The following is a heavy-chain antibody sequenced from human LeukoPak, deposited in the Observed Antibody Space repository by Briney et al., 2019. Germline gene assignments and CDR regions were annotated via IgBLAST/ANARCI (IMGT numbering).Heavy chain of an antibody. Sequence: GGSLRLSCAASGFSFNTFSMNWVRQAPGKGLEWVSYISTSSSYIYYADSVKGRFTISRDNARNSLSLQMDSLTAEDTAVYYCARGSGYCISTSYLVDAFDIWGQGTMVTVSS. CDR2: ISTSSSYI. J-gene: IGHJ3*02. D-gene: IGHD2-2*01. V-gene: IGHV3-21*01. CDR3: ARGSGYCISTSYLVDAFDI. CDR1: GFSFNTFS.